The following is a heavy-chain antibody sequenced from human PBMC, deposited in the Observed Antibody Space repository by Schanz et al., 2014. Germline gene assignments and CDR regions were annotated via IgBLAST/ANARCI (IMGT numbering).Heavy chain of an antibody. CDR3: VREENYPSFLGYYYYMDV. Sequence: VQLLASGGGLVQPGGSLRLSCAASGFTFSSYAMHWVRQAPGKGLEWAALISHDGNNKHYIDSVEGRFTISRDNSKSMLFLEMSSLRVEDTAVYYCVREENYPSFLGYYYYMDVWGKGTSVTVSS. V-gene: IGHV3-30-3*01. J-gene: IGHJ6*03. CDR1: GFTFSSYA. D-gene: IGHD3-10*01. CDR2: ISHDGNNK.